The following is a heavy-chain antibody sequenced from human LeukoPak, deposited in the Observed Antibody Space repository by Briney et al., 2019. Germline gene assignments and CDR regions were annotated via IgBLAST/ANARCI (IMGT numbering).Heavy chain of an antibody. CDR1: GGTFSSYA. D-gene: IGHD3-22*01. CDR3: ARVYYYDSSGYYDPFDI. V-gene: IGHV1-69*13. J-gene: IGHJ3*02. CDR2: IIPIFGTA. Sequence: SVKVSCKASGGTFSSYAISWVRQAPGQGLEWMGGIIPIFGTANYAQKFQGRVTITADESTSTAYMELSSLRSEDTAVYYCARVYYYDSSGYYDPFDIWGQGTMVTVSS.